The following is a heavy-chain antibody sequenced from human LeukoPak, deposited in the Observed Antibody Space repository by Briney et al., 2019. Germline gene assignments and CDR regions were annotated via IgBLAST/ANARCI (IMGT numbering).Heavy chain of an antibody. Sequence: GASVKVSCKASGYTFTSYDINWVRQATGQGLEWMGWMNPNSGNTGYAQKFEGRVTMTRNTSISTAYMELSSLRSEDTAVYYCARAVSGWYNWFDPWGQGTLVTVSS. CDR3: ARAVSGWYNWFDP. D-gene: IGHD6-19*01. CDR1: GYTFTSYD. J-gene: IGHJ5*02. V-gene: IGHV1-8*01. CDR2: MNPNSGNT.